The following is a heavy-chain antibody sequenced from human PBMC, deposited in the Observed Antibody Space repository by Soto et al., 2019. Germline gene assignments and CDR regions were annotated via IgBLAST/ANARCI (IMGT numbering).Heavy chain of an antibody. CDR3: ASDESSGPGLFDY. CDR2: IIPIFGTA. J-gene: IGHJ4*02. Sequence: GASVKVTCKDSGYTFTSYGISWVRQAPGQGLEWMGGIIPIFGTANYAQKFQGRVTITADESTSTAYMELSSLRSEDTAVYYCASDESSGPGLFDYWGQGTLVTVSS. V-gene: IGHV1-69*13. CDR1: GYTFTSYG. D-gene: IGHD6-19*01.